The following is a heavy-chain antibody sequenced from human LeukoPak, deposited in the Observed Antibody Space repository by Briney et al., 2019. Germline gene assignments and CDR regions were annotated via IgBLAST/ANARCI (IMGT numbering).Heavy chain of an antibody. CDR1: GGSISSSSYY. V-gene: IGHV4-61*05. Sequence: SQTLSLTCTVSGGSISSSSYYWGWIRQPPGKGLEWIGYIYYSGSTNYNPSLKSRVTISVDTSKNQFSLKLSSVTTADTAVYYCARAGGTGGIYYYYMDVWGKGTTVTVSS. D-gene: IGHD3-10*01. CDR3: ARAGGTGGIYYYYMDV. CDR2: IYYSGST. J-gene: IGHJ6*03.